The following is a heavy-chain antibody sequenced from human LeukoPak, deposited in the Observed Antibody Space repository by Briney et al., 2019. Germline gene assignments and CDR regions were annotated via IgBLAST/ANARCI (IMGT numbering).Heavy chain of an antibody. CDR1: GFTFSSYW. J-gene: IGHJ6*02. CDR3: ARGIRRSSWYYYYYGMDV. Sequence: PGGSLRLSCAASGFTFSSYWMSWVRQAPGKGLEWVANIKQDGSEKYYVDSVKGRFTISRDNAKNSLYLQMNSLRAEDTAVYYCARGIRRSSWYYYYYGMDVWGQGTTVTVSS. V-gene: IGHV3-7*01. D-gene: IGHD6-13*01. CDR2: IKQDGSEK.